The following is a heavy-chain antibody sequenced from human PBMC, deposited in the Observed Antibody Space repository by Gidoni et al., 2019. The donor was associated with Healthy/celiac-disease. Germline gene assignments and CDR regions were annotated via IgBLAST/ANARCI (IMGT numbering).Heavy chain of an antibody. Sequence: EVQLVESGGGLVKPGGSLRLSCAASGFTFSSAWMSWVRQAPGKGLEWVGRIKRKTEGGTTDYAAPVKGRFTISRDDSKNTLYLQMNSLKIEDTAVYYCTTDRDSNDYWGQGTLVTVSS. J-gene: IGHJ4*02. V-gene: IGHV3-15*01. CDR3: TTDRDSNDY. CDR2: IKRKTEGGTT. CDR1: GFTFSSAW.